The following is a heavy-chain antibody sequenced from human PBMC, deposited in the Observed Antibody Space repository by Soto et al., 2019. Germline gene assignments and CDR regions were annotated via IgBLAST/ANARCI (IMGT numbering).Heavy chain of an antibody. J-gene: IGHJ4*02. CDR2: IYYSGST. V-gene: IGHV4-61*01. CDR1: GGSVSSGSYY. Sequence: SETLSLTCTVSGGSVSSGSYYWSWIRQPPGKGLEWIGYIYYSGSTNYNPSLKSRVTISVDTSKNQFSLKLSSVTAADTAVYYCARGFEGIAVAGTNEFDYWGQGTPVTVSS. D-gene: IGHD6-19*01. CDR3: ARGFEGIAVAGTNEFDY.